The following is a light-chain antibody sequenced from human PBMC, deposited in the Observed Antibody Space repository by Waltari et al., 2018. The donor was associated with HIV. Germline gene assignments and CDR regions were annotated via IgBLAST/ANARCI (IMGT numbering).Light chain of an antibody. V-gene: IGLV2-14*01. J-gene: IGLJ2*01. CDR2: DVS. CDR3: SSYTRSSTL. CDR1: TSDVGGKNY. Sequence: QSALTQPASVSGSPGQSITISCTGTTSDVGGKNYVSLYQKHPGKAPKLLIYDVSNRPSGVSNRFSGSKSGNTASLTISGLQAEDEADYYCSSYTRSSTLFGGGTKLTVL.